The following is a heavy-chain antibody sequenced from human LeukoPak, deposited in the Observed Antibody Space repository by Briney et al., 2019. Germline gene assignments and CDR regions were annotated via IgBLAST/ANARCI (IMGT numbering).Heavy chain of an antibody. CDR1: GGSISSYY. CDR3: AHSITVVRGVIN. Sequence: SETLSLTCTVSGGSISSYYWSWIRQPPGKGLAWIAYIYYGGSTNYNPSLESRVTISVDTSKNQFSLKLSSVTAADTAVYYCAHSITVVRGVINWGQGTLVTVSS. CDR2: IYYGGST. V-gene: IGHV4-59*01. J-gene: IGHJ4*02. D-gene: IGHD3-10*01.